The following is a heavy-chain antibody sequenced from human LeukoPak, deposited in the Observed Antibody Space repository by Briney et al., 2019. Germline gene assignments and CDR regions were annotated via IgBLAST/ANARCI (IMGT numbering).Heavy chain of an antibody. J-gene: IGHJ4*02. V-gene: IGHV3-7*01. CDR1: GFTFSSYW. CDR2: INQDGSGE. D-gene: IGHD2-2*01. Sequence: GGSLRLSCAASGFTFSSYWMSWVRQARGKGLEWVANINQDGSGEYYVDSVKCRFTISRDNAKNSLVLQMNSLRAEDTAIYYCARAGPYQLPPRPVDYWGQGTLVTVSS. CDR3: ARAGPYQLPPRPVDY.